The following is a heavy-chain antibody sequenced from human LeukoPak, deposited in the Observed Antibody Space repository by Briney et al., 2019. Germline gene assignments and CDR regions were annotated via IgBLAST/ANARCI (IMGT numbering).Heavy chain of an antibody. CDR2: INPNSGDT. D-gene: IGHD2-15*01. CDR1: GYTFTDYY. CDR3: ARDSHCSDDNCYEYFPH. V-gene: IGHV1-2*02. J-gene: IGHJ1*01. Sequence: ASVKVSCKASGYTFTDYYMHWVRQAPGQGLEWMGWINPNSGDTKSLQKFQGRVIMTRDTSIDTAYMELSGLTSDDTAVYYCARDSHCSDDNCYEYFPHWGQGTLVTVSS.